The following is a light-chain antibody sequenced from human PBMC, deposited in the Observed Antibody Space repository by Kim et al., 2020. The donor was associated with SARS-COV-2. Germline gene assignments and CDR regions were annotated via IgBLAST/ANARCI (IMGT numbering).Light chain of an antibody. J-gene: IGKJ4*01. CDR3: QQRGGWPLT. CDR2: DGA. Sequence: SLSPGERATLRCSASQNVDNYRAGYHQTPGRAPRVVGDDGAKERTGIPARFSGSGSEKSFTSTISGLEPEEFGVYYCQQRGGWPLTFGGGTKVEI. V-gene: IGKV3-11*01. CDR1: QNVDNY.